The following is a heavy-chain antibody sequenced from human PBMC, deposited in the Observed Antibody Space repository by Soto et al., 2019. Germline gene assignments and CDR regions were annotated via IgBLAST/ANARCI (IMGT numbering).Heavy chain of an antibody. J-gene: IGHJ6*02. CDR2: IYYSGST. D-gene: IGHD1-26*01. CDR1: GGSISSYY. CDR3: ARDGSYSLGYYYYGMDV. V-gene: IGHV4-59*01. Sequence: PSETLSLTCTVSGGSISSYYWSWIRQPPGKGLEWIGYIYYSGSTNYNPSLKSRVTISVDTSKNQFSLKLSSVTAADTAVYYCARDGSYSLGYYYYGMDVWGQGTTVTVSS.